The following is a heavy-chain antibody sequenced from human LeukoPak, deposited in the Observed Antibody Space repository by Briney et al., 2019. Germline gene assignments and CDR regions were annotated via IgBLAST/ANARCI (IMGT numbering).Heavy chain of an antibody. V-gene: IGHV3-11*01. CDR2: ISDFGTSI. D-gene: IGHD6-19*01. CDR3: ARLKAGN. Sequence: GGSLRLSCAASGFTVSSDAMSWRREAPGKGLEWVAFISDFGTSIYYADSVKGRFTISRDNANDSLYLQMSSLRAEDTAVYYCARLKAGNWGQGTAVTVSS. CDR1: GFTVSSDA. J-gene: IGHJ4*02.